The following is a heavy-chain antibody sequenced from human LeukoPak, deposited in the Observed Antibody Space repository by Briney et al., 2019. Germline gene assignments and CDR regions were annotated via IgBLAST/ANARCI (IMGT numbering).Heavy chain of an antibody. D-gene: IGHD3-10*01. CDR1: GFTVSSNY. J-gene: IGHJ6*02. CDR3: ARDLRRPRTMAYYYGMDV. CDR2: IYSGGST. V-gene: IGHV3-66*01. Sequence: GGSLRLSCAASGFTVSSNYMSWVRQAPGKGLEWVSVIYSGGSTYYADSVKGRFTISRDNSKNTLYLQMNSLRAEDTAVYYCARDLRRPRTMAYYYGMDVWGQGTTVTVSS.